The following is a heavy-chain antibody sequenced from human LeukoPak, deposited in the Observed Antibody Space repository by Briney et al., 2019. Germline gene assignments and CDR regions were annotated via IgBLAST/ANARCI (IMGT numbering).Heavy chain of an antibody. D-gene: IGHD3/OR15-3a*01. CDR3: ARQTGSGLFTLP. V-gene: IGHV4-39*01. J-gene: IGHJ4*02. CDR1: GVSISSSNSY. Sequence: SETLSLTCTVSGVSISSSNSYWGWIRQPPGKGLEWIGSVYYTGNTYYNASLKSRVTIVIDTSKNQISLRLTSVTATDTAMYYCARQTGSGLFTLPGGQGTLVTVSS. CDR2: VYYTGNT.